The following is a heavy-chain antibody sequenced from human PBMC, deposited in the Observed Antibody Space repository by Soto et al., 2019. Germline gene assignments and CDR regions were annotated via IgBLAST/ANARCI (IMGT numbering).Heavy chain of an antibody. CDR1: GYTFTSYG. Sequence: GASVKVSCKASGYTFTSYGISWVRQAPGQGLEWMGWISAYNGNTNYAQKLQGRVTMTTDTSTSTAYMELRSLRSDDTAVYYCARDAVLMVYATGLDYWGQGTLVTVSS. J-gene: IGHJ4*02. V-gene: IGHV1-18*01. D-gene: IGHD2-8*01. CDR3: ARDAVLMVYATGLDY. CDR2: ISAYNGNT.